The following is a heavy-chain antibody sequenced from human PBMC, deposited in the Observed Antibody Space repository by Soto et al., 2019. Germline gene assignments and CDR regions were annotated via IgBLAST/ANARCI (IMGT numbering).Heavy chain of an antibody. D-gene: IGHD3-3*01. Sequence: QVQLVESGWGVVQPGMTLRLSCAASGFTFKNYAMHWVRQAPATGLEWVAVIAYDGSIDFYAYSVKGRFTISIDDFKNTMFLQMGRLRVEDTAGYYCARGLRVCDRRLTFGSWGQGTLVSVPS. J-gene: IGHJ5*02. V-gene: IGHV3-30*14. CDR2: IAYDGSID. CDR3: ARGLRVCDRRLTFGS. CDR1: GFTFKNYA.